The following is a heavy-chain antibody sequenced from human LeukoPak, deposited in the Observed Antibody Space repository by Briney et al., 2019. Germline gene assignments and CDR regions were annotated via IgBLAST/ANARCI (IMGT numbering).Heavy chain of an antibody. D-gene: IGHD2-2*01. J-gene: IGHJ6*02. V-gene: IGHV3-33*06. CDR2: IWYDGSNK. Sequence: GGSLRLSCAASGFTFSSYGMHWVRQAPGKGLEWVAVIWYDGSNKYYADSVKGRFTISRDNSKNTLYLQMNSLRAEDTAVYYCAKGSYCSSTSCYLAYYYYGMDVWGQGTTVTVSS. CDR1: GFTFSSYG. CDR3: AKGSYCSSTSCYLAYYYYGMDV.